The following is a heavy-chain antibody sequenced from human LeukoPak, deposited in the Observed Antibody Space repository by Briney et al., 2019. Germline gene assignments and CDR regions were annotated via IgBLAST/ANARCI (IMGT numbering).Heavy chain of an antibody. V-gene: IGHV4-59*01. Sequence: SETLSLTCTVSGGSISSYYWSWIRQPPGKGLEWIGYIYYSGSTNYNPSLKSRVTISVDTSKNQFSLKLSSVTAADTAVYYCASGYYYDSSGYHDAFDIWGQGTMVTVSS. CDR2: IYYSGST. J-gene: IGHJ3*02. D-gene: IGHD3-22*01. CDR3: ASGYYYDSSGYHDAFDI. CDR1: GGSISSYY.